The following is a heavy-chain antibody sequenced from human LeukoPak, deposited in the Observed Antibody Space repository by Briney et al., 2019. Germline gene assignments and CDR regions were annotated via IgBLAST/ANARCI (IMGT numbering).Heavy chain of an antibody. V-gene: IGHV3-23*01. Sequence: PGGSLRLSCAASGFTFSSYAMGWVRQAPGRGLEWVSAISGSGGSTYYADSVKGRFTISRDNSKNTLYLQMNSLRAEDTAVYYCAKVLRYFDWSTGNWFDPWGQGTLVTVSS. CDR3: AKVLRYFDWSTGNWFDP. CDR1: GFTFSSYA. CDR2: ISGSGGST. J-gene: IGHJ5*02. D-gene: IGHD3-9*01.